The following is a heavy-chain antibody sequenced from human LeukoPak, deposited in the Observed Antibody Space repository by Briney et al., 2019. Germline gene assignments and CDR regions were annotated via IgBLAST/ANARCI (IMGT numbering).Heavy chain of an antibody. D-gene: IGHD3-22*01. Sequence: ASVKVSCKASGYTFTGYYMHWVRQAPGQGLEWMGWINLNSGGTNYAQKFQGRVTMTRDTSISTAYMELSRLRSDDTAVYYCARVLGYYDSSGYGYWGQGTLVTVSS. CDR2: INLNSGGT. J-gene: IGHJ4*02. CDR3: ARVLGYYDSSGYGY. CDR1: GYTFTGYY. V-gene: IGHV1-2*02.